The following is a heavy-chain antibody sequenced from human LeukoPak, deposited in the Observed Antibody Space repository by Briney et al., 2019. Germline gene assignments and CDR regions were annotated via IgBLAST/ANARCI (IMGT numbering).Heavy chain of an antibody. CDR2: VYYSGSI. CDR3: ARGSAGHGGNFDY. J-gene: IGHJ4*02. Sequence: PSETLSLTCTVSGGSISPYYWSWIRQPPGKGLEWIGYVYYSGSISYNPSLKSRVTISVDTSKNQFSLKVNSVTAADTAVYYCARGSAGHGGNFDYWGQGTLVTVPS. D-gene: IGHD6-13*01. V-gene: IGHV4-59*01. CDR1: GGSISPYY.